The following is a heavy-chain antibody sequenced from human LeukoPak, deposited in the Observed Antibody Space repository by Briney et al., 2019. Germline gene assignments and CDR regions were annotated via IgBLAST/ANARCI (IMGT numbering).Heavy chain of an antibody. Sequence: SVKVSCKASGGTFSSYTISWVRQAPGQGLEWMGRIIPILGIANYAQKFQGRVTITADKSTRTAYMELSSLRSEDTAVYYCARAGSEGYYYYYMDVWGKGTTVTVSS. D-gene: IGHD3-10*01. V-gene: IGHV1-69*02. CDR3: ARAGSEGYYYYYMDV. CDR1: GGTFSSYT. CDR2: IIPILGIA. J-gene: IGHJ6*03.